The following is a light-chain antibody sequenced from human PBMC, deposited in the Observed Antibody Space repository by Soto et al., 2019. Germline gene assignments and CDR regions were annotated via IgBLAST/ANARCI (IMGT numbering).Light chain of an antibody. J-gene: IGLJ1*01. V-gene: IGLV1-51*01. Sequence: QSVLSQPPSVSAAPGQRVTISCSGGSSNIGGNSVSWYQQLPGTAPKLLIYDDDQRPSGIPDRFSGSKSGTSATLGITGFQTGDEADYYCGSWDSSLSAYVFGTGTKVTVL. CDR3: GSWDSSLSAYV. CDR1: SSNIGGNS. CDR2: DDD.